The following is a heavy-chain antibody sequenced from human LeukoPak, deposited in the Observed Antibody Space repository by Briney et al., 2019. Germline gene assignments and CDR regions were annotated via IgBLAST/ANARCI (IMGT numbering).Heavy chain of an antibody. V-gene: IGHV4-39*07. Sequence: PSETLSLTCTVSGGSISSSSYYWGWIRQPPGKGLEWIGSIYYSGSTYYNPSLKSRVTISVDTSKNQFSLKLSSVTAADTAVYYCARDLNYDILTGPVASPYYGMDVWGQGTTVTVSS. CDR2: IYYSGST. CDR1: GGSISSSSYY. D-gene: IGHD3-9*01. J-gene: IGHJ6*02. CDR3: ARDLNYDILTGPVASPYYGMDV.